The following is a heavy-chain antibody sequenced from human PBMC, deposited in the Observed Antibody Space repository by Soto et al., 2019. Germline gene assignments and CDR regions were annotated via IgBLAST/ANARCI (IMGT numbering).Heavy chain of an antibody. CDR1: GYSFTSYW. CDR2: IYPGDSDT. D-gene: IGHD4-17*01. CDR3: ARSYGDYYYYYGMEV. V-gene: IGHV5-51*01. J-gene: IGHJ6*02. Sequence: GESLKISCKGSGYSFTSYWIGWLRQMPGKGLEWMGIIYPGDSDTRYSPSFQGQVTISADKSISTAYLQWSSLKASDTAMYYCARSYGDYYYYYGMEVWGQGTTVTVSS.